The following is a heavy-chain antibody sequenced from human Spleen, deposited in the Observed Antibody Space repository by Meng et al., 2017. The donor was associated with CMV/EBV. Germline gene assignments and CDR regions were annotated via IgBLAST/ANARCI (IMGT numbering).Heavy chain of an antibody. CDR3: ARDSGYCSSTNCYASFYYYGMDV. D-gene: IGHD2-2*03. Sequence: GESLKISCAASGFTLSNYSMNWVRQAPGKGLEWVSSISGSSHNIYYADSVKGRFTISRDNAKNSLYLQMNSLRVEDTAVYYCARDSGYCSSTNCYASFYYYGMDVWGQGTTVTVSS. J-gene: IGHJ6*02. V-gene: IGHV3-21*01. CDR1: GFTLSNYS. CDR2: ISGSSHNI.